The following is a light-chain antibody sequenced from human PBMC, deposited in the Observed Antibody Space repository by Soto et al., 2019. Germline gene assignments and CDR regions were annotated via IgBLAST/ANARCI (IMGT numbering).Light chain of an antibody. V-gene: IGKV1-5*01. CDR2: DVY. CDR3: QQYSDYST. Sequence: DIQMTQSPSTLSASVGDTVTITCRAGQTVRSWLAWYQQKVGGAPKLLIYDVYTLESGVPSRFSGSGSGTEFTLTISSLQPDDFATYYCQQYSDYSTFGQGTRLEIK. CDR1: QTVRSW. J-gene: IGKJ1*01.